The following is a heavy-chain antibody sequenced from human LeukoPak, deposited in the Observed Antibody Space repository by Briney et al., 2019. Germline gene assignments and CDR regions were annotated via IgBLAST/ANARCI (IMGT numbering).Heavy chain of an antibody. CDR2: INHSGST. CDR3: ARVPHCSGGSCYGYFDL. Sequence: PSETLSLTCAVYGGSFSGYYWSWIRQPPGKGREWIGEINHSGSTNYNPSLKSRVTISVDTSKNQFPLKLSSVTAADTAVYYCARVPHCSGGSCYGYFDLWGRGTLVTVTS. CDR1: GGSFSGYY. D-gene: IGHD2-15*01. V-gene: IGHV4-34*01. J-gene: IGHJ2*01.